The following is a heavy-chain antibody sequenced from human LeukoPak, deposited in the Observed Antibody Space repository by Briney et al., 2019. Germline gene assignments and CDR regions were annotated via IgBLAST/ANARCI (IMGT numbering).Heavy chain of an antibody. CDR1: GGSISSAGDH. Sequence: SQTLSLTCTVSGGSISSAGDHWGWIRQPPGKGLEWIATIYYSGSTYYNPSLKSRVTISVDMSKNQFSLKLSSVTAADTAVYYCARSTGYYWYFDLWGRGTLVTVSS. CDR3: ARSTGYYWYFDL. D-gene: IGHD3-22*01. J-gene: IGHJ2*01. V-gene: IGHV4-39*01. CDR2: IYYSGST.